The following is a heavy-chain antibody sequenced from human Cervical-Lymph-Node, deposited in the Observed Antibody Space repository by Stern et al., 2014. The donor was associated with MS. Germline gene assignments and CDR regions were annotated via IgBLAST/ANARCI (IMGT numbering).Heavy chain of an antibody. J-gene: IGHJ6*02. V-gene: IGHV3-30*01. CDR2: ISYDGSNK. CDR1: GFTFSNYD. Sequence: VQLVQSGGGVVQPGRSLRLSCAASGFTFSNYDIHWVRPAPGKVLEWVAVISYDGSNKYYADSVKGRFTISRDNSENTVHLQMNSLRTEDTSVYYCARGLVGGLDVGGQGTTVTVSS. CDR3: ARGLVGGLDV. D-gene: IGHD2-21*01.